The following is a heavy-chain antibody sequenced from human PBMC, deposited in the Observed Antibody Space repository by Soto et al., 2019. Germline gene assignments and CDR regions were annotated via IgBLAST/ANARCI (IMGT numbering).Heavy chain of an antibody. CDR2: IWYDGSNR. V-gene: IGHV3-33*01. CDR1: GFTFSSYG. CDR3: ARGPHRIAVVGTGYYFDN. D-gene: IGHD6-13*01. Sequence: PGGSLRLSCAVSGFTFSSYGMYWVRQAPGKGLEWVAVIWYDGSNRYYADSVKDRFTISRDNSKDTLYLQMNRLRVEDTAVYYCARGPHRIAVVGTGYYFDNWGRGALVTVSS. J-gene: IGHJ4*02.